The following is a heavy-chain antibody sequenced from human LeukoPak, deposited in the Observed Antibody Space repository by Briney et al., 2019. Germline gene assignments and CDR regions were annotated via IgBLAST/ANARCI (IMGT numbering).Heavy chain of an antibody. J-gene: IGHJ6*02. CDR2: IYPGDSDT. V-gene: IGHV5-51*01. CDR3: ARLAEMATIWMDV. CDR1: GYSFTSYW. D-gene: IGHD5-24*01. Sequence: GESLKISCKGSGYSFTSYWIGWVRQMPGKGLEWMGIIYPGDSDTRYSPSFQGQVTISADKSISTAYLQWSNLKASDTAMYYCARLAEMATIWMDVWGQGTTVTVSS.